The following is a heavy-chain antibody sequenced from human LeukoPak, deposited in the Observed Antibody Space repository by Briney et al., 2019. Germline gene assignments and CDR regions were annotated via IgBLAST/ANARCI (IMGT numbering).Heavy chain of an antibody. V-gene: IGHV4-34*01. CDR3: ARQRGRAARWARRAFDI. Sequence: GSLRLSCAASGFTVSSNYMSWVRQAPGKGLEWIGEMNHSGSTNYNPSLKSRVTISVDTSKNQFSLKLSSVTAADTAVYYCARQRGRAARWARRAFDIWGRGTMDTVSS. D-gene: IGHD6-6*01. CDR2: MNHSGST. J-gene: IGHJ3*02. CDR1: GFTVSSNY.